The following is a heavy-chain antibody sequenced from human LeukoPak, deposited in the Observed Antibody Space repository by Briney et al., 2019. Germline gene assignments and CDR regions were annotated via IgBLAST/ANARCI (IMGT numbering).Heavy chain of an antibody. CDR1: GGSISSYY. D-gene: IGHD3-9*01. CDR3: ARDKGSYYDILAGYYTDDAFDI. CDR2: IYYSVST. J-gene: IGHJ3*02. Sequence: SETLSLTCTVSGGSISSYYWSWIRQPPGKGLEWIGYIYYSVSTNYNPSLKSRVTISVDTSKNQFSLKLSSVTAADTAVYYCARDKGSYYDILAGYYTDDAFDIWGQGTMVTVSS. V-gene: IGHV4-59*01.